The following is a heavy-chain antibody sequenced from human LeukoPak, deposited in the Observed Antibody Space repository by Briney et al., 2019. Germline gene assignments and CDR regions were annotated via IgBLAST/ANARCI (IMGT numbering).Heavy chain of an antibody. V-gene: IGHV4-59*08. CDR2: IYYSGST. CDR3: ARLQPNWIDP. J-gene: IGHJ5*02. CDR1: GGSISSYY. D-gene: IGHD1-1*01. Sequence: SETLSLTCTVSGGSISSYYWSWIRQPPGEGVEWIGYIYYSGSTNYNPSLKSRVTISVDTSKNQFSLKLSSVTAADTAVYYCARLQPNWIDPWGQGTLVTVSS.